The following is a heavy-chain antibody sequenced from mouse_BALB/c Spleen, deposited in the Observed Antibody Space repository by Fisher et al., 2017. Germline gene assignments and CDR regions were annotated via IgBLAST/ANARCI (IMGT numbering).Heavy chain of an antibody. D-gene: IGHD2-14*01. CDR3: ARYDWYFDV. J-gene: IGHJ1*01. Sequence: KFKGKATFTADTSSSTAYLQLSSLTSEDTAVYYCARYDWYFDVWGAGTTVTVSS. V-gene: IGHV1-50*01.